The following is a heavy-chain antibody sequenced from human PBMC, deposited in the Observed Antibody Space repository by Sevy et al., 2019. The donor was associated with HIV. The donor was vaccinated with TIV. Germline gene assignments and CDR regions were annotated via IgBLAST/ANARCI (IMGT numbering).Heavy chain of an antibody. Sequence: GESLKISCQGSGYYFPMYWIGWVRQVPGKGLEWMGIVHPGDSDTKYSPSFQGQVTISADRSVNTAYLRWSSLKASDTAIYYWVSRKAASYSLHFDYWGQGTLVTVSS. J-gene: IGHJ4*02. D-gene: IGHD6-13*01. CDR2: VHPGDSDT. CDR1: GYYFPMYW. CDR3: VSRKAASYSLHFDY. V-gene: IGHV5-51*01.